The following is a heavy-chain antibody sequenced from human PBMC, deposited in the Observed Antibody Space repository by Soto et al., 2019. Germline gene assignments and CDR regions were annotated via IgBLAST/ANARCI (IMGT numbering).Heavy chain of an antibody. D-gene: IGHD6-19*01. Sequence: QVQLQESGPGLVKPAETLSLTGTVSGGSVSSGGYYWSWISEPPGKGLEWIGYIYYSVSTNYNPSLKSRVTISVDTSKNQFSLKVSSVIAADTAVYYCASYSSGWYDVIYWGQGTLVTVSS. CDR3: ASYSSGWYDVIY. CDR1: GGSVSSGGYY. CDR2: IYYSVST. J-gene: IGHJ4*02. V-gene: IGHV4-61*08.